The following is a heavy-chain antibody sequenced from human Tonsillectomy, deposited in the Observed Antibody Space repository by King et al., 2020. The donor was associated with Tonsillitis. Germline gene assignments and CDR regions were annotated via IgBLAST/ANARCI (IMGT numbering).Heavy chain of an antibody. D-gene: IGHD3-3*01. CDR3: AGGEGVADDY. Sequence: EVQLVESGGGLVKPGGSLRLSCAASGFTFSSYSMNWVRQAPGKGLEWVSSISSSSTYIYYADSVKGRFTISRDNAKNSLYLQMNSLRVEDTAVYYCAGGEGVADDYWGQGTLVTVSS. CDR1: GFTFSSYS. CDR2: ISSSSTYI. J-gene: IGHJ4*02. V-gene: IGHV3-21*06.